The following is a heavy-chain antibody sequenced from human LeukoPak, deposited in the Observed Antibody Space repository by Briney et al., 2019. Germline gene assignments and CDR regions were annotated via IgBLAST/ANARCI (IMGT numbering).Heavy chain of an antibody. CDR3: ARGLYHDTTFQH. V-gene: IGHV4-34*01. Sequence: SETLSLTCAVYGGSFSGYYWSWIRQPPGKGLEWIGEINHSGSTNYNPSLKSRVTISVDTSKNQFSLKLSSVTAADTAVYHCARGLYHDTTFQHWGQGTLVTVSS. CDR2: INHSGST. CDR1: GGSFSGYY. D-gene: IGHD3-16*02. J-gene: IGHJ1*01.